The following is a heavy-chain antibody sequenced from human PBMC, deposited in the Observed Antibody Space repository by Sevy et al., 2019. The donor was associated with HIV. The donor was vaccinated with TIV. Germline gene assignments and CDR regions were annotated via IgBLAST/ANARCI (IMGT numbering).Heavy chain of an antibody. Sequence: LGGSLRLSCAASGFSISGYTMNWVRQALGKGLEWVSSISSGSSFIYYADSLKGRFTISRDNARNLLYLQMNSLRVEDTAVYYCARVGLGDCSGTNCSPNDYWGQGTLVTVSS. J-gene: IGHJ4*02. V-gene: IGHV3-21*01. CDR3: ARVGLGDCSGTNCSPNDY. CDR2: ISSGSSFI. D-gene: IGHD2-2*01. CDR1: GFSISGYT.